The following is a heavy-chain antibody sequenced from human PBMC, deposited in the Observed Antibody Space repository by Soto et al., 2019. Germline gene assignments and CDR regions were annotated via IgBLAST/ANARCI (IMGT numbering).Heavy chain of an antibody. CDR1: GYTFTDYG. D-gene: IGHD3-3*01. CDR3: ARGYDIWSGRSVGMDV. V-gene: IGHV1-18*01. Sequence: QVQMVQSGGEVKKPGASVKVSCKTSGYTFTDYGISWVRQAPGQGLEWMGWSNSYNDKPDYTQQLQARVTLTTDTATPPAYMERRELTSDDTAVYYCARGYDIWSGRSVGMDVWGQGTTIIVSS. J-gene: IGHJ6*02. CDR2: SNSYNDKP.